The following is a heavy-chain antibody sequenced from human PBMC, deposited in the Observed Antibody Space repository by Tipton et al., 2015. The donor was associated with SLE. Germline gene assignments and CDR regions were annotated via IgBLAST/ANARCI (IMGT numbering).Heavy chain of an antibody. Sequence: SLRLSCAASGFTFSSYEMNWVRQAPGKGLEWVSYISSSGSTIYYADSVKGRFTISRDNAKNSLYLQMNSLRAEDTAVYYCARYEALGPKNYYYMDVWGKRTTVTVSS. J-gene: IGHJ6*03. D-gene: IGHD3-16*01. V-gene: IGHV3-48*03. CDR2: ISSSGSTI. CDR3: ARYEALGPKNYYYMDV. CDR1: GFTFSSYE.